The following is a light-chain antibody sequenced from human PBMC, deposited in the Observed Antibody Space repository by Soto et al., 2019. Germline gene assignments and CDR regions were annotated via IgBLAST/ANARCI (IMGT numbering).Light chain of an antibody. CDR1: QSVSSSF. J-gene: IGKJ1*01. V-gene: IGKV3-20*01. CDR3: QQYDGSRT. CDR2: GAS. Sequence: EIVLTQSPGTLSLSPGERATLSCRASQSVSSSFLAWYQQKPGQAPRLLIYGASTRATGIPDRFSGSGSGTDFTLTISRLEPEDFAVYYCQQYDGSRTFGQGTKVEIK.